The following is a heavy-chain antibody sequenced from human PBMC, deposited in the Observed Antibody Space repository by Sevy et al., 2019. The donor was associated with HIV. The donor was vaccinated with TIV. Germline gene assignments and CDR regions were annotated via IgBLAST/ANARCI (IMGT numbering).Heavy chain of an antibody. CDR2: ISSSSSYT. D-gene: IGHD3-3*01. J-gene: IGHJ3*02. CDR1: GFTFSDYY. Sequence: GGSLRLSCAASGFTFSDYYMSWIRQAPGKGLEWVSYISSSSSYTNYADSVKGRFTISSDNAKNSLYLQMNSLRAEDTAVYYCASFWSGSPGDDFDIWGQGTMVTVSS. CDR3: ASFWSGSPGDDFDI. V-gene: IGHV3-11*06.